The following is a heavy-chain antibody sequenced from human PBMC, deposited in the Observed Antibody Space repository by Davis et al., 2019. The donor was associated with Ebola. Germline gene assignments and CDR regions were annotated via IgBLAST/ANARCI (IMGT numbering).Heavy chain of an antibody. CDR2: INWNGGST. D-gene: IGHD1-1*01. CDR3: ARDINWKDVYGLDV. Sequence: GGSLRPSCAASGFTFADYGMSWVRQAPGKGLEWVSGINWNGGSTGYADSVKGRFTISRDNSKTTLYLQMNSLRAEDTAVYYCARDINWKDVYGLDVWGQGTTVTVSS. CDR1: GFTFADYG. J-gene: IGHJ6*02. V-gene: IGHV3-20*04.